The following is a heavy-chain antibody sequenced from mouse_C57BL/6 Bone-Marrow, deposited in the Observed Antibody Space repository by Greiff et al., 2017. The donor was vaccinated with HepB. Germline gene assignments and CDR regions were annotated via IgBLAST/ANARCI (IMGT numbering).Heavy chain of an antibody. J-gene: IGHJ1*03. D-gene: IGHD2-4*01. Sequence: EVQLQQSGPGLVKPSQSLSLTCSVTGYSITSGYYWNWIRQFPGNKLEWMGYISYDGSNNYNPSLKNRISITRDTSKNQFFLKLNSVTTEDTATYYCARERNYDYFRYFDVWGTGTTVTVSS. CDR3: ARERNYDYFRYFDV. CDR1: GYSITSGYY. V-gene: IGHV3-6*01. CDR2: ISYDGSN.